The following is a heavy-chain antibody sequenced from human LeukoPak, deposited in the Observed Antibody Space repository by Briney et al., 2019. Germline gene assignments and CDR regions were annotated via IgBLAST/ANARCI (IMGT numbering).Heavy chain of an antibody. J-gene: IGHJ4*02. D-gene: IGHD3-22*01. V-gene: IGHV3-49*03. CDR1: GFTFGDYA. CDR2: IRSEAYGGTT. CDR3: TSAYYYDSSGSRGPFDY. Sequence: GGSLRLSCTASGFTFGDYAMSWFRQAPGKGLEWVGFIRSEAYGGTTEYAASVKGRFTISRDDSKSIAYLQMNSLKTEDTAVYYCTSAYYYDSSGSRGPFDYWGQGTLVTVSS.